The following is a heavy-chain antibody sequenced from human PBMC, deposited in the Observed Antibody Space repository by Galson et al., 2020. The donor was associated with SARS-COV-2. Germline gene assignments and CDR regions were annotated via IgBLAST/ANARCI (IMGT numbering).Heavy chain of an antibody. J-gene: IGHJ4*02. CDR3: AQIDSSGCRGNY. D-gene: IGHD6-19*01. Sequence: ESGPTLVKPTQTLTLTCTFSGFSLTTSGMCVNWIRQPPGKALEWLARIDWDGDKYYSTSLKTRLTISKDTSKNQVVLTMTDMDPVDTATYYCAQIDSSGCRGNYWGQGTPVTVSS. CDR1: GFSLTTSGMC. V-gene: IGHV2-70*11. CDR2: IDWDGDK.